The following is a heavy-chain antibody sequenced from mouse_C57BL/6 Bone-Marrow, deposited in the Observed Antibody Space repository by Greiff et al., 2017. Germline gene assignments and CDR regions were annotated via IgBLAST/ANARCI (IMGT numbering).Heavy chain of an antibody. CDR3: AEDYGSSYVDAMDY. CDR2: INPSSGYT. V-gene: IGHV1-7*01. CDR1: GYTFTSYW. J-gene: IGHJ4*01. Sequence: QVQLQQSGAELAKPGASVKLSCKASGYTFTSYWMPWVKQRPGQGLEWIGYINPSSGYTKYNEKFKDKATLTADTSSSTAYMQLSSLTYEDSAVYYCAEDYGSSYVDAMDYWGKGTSVTVSS. D-gene: IGHD1-1*01.